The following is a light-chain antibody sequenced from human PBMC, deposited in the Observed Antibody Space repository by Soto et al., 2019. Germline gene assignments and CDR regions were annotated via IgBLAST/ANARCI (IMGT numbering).Light chain of an antibody. V-gene: IGLV2-14*01. J-gene: IGLJ1*01. CDR3: SSFTTRFTFNYI. CDR2: EVT. CDR1: SSDVGGYNY. Sequence: QSVLTQPASVSGSPGQSITISCTGTSSDVGGYNYVSWYQQHPGKAPKIIIYEVTNRPSGVSNRFSGSKSGNTASLTISGLQAEDDADYYCSSFTTRFTFNYIFGTGIKVTVL.